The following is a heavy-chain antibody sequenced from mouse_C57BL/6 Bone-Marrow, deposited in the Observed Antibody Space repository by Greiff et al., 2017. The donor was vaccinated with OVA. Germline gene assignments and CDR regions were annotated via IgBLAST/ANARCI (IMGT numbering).Heavy chain of an antibody. V-gene: IGHV5-6*01. CDR2: ISSGGSYT. Sequence: EVQLVESGGDLVKPGGSLKLSCAASGFTFSSYGMSWVRQTPDKRLEWVATISSGGSYTYYPDSVKGRFTISRDNAKNTLYLQMSSLKSEDTAMYYCARRRRDWGQGTLVTVSA. CDR1: GFTFSSYG. CDR3: ARRRRD. J-gene: IGHJ3*01.